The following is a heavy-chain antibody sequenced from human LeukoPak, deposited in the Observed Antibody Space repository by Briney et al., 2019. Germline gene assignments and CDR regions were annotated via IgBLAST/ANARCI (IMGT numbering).Heavy chain of an antibody. CDR3: ARGSLEMATIWYFDY. CDR2: IIPIFGTA. CDR1: GGTFSSYA. D-gene: IGHD5-24*01. V-gene: IGHV1-69*06. Sequence: ASVKVSCKASGGTFSSYAISWVRQAPGQGLEWMGGIIPIFGTANYAQKFQGRVTITADKSTSTAYMELSSLRSEDTAVYYCARGSLEMATIWYFDYWGQGTLVTVSS. J-gene: IGHJ4*02.